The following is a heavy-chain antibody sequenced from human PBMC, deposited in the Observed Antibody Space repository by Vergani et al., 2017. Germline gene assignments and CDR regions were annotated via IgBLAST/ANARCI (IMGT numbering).Heavy chain of an antibody. CDR1: GGTFSSYA. CDR3: AGTAARSYYYYFYGMDV. D-gene: IGHD2-2*01. V-gene: IGHV1-69*12. Sequence: QVQLVQSGAEVKKPGSSVKVSCKASGGTFSSYAISWVRPAPGPGLEWMGGIIPIFGTANYTQKCQGRVTINANETTSTAYLELTRLRSEDTAVYYCAGTAARSYYYYFYGMDVWGQGTTVTVSS. CDR2: IIPIFGTA. J-gene: IGHJ6*02.